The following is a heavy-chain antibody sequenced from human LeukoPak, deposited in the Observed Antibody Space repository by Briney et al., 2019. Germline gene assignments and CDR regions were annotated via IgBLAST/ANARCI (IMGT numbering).Heavy chain of an antibody. V-gene: IGHV1-69*13. CDR3: AAGCDIVVVPAAMGEYYFDY. D-gene: IGHD2-2*01. J-gene: IGHJ4*02. CDR1: GYTFTSYY. Sequence: SVKVSCKASGYTFTSYYMHWVRQAPGQGLEWMGGIIPIFGTANYAQKFQGRVTITADESTSTAYMELSSLRSEDTAVYYCAAGCDIVVVPAAMGEYYFDYWGQGTLVTVSS. CDR2: IIPIFGTA.